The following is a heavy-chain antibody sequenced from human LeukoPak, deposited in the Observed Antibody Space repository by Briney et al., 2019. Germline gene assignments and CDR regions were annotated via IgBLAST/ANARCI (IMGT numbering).Heavy chain of an antibody. J-gene: IGHJ4*02. D-gene: IGHD5-18*01. CDR2: IKQDGSEK. CDR1: GFTFSSYW. CDR3: ARHLSGITGYTYGRGIDY. Sequence: GGSLRLSCGASGFTFSSYWMTWVRQAPGRGLEWVANIKQDGSEKYYVDSVKGRCTISRDNAKNSMYLQMNSLRAEDTAVYYCARHLSGITGYTYGRGIDYWGQGTLATVSS. V-gene: IGHV3-7*01.